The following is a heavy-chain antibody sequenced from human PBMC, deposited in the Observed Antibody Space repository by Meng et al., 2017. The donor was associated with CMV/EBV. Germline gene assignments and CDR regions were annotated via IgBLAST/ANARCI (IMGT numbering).Heavy chain of an antibody. CDR3: ARGRANTFMWVERLPYCSGGSCYDPYYYYYGMDV. Sequence: GESLKISCAASGFTFSSYSMNWVRQAPGKGLEWVSYISSSSSTIYYADSVKGRFTISRDNAKNSLYLQMNSLRAEDTAVYYCARGRANTFMWVERLPYCSGGSCYDPYYYYYGMDVWGQGTTVTVSS. J-gene: IGHJ6*02. CDR1: GFTFSSYS. V-gene: IGHV3-48*04. D-gene: IGHD2-15*01. CDR2: ISSSSSTI.